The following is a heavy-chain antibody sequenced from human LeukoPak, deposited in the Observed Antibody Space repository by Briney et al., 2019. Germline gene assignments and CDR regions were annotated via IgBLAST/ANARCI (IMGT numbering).Heavy chain of an antibody. CDR1: GYTFTSCG. CDR2: ISAYNGNT. J-gene: IGHJ4*02. CDR3: AFNYDSSGYYDY. Sequence: ASVKVSCKASGYTFTSCGISWVRQAPGQGLEWMGWISAYNGNTNYAQKLQGRVTMTTDTSTSTAYMELRSLRSDDTAMYYCAFNYDSSGYYDYWGQGTLVTVSS. V-gene: IGHV1-18*01. D-gene: IGHD3-22*01.